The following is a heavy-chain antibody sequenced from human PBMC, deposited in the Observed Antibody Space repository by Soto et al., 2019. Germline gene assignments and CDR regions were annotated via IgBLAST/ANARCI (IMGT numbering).Heavy chain of an antibody. Sequence: GGSLRLSCAASGFTFSSYGMHWVRQAPGKGLEWVAVISYDGSNKYYADSVKGRFTISRDNSKNTLYLQMNSLRAEDTAVYYCAKDPSPGSGSYYNVYFVYWGQGTLVTVSS. J-gene: IGHJ4*02. V-gene: IGHV3-30*18. CDR1: GFTFSSYG. CDR2: ISYDGSNK. CDR3: AKDPSPGSGSYYNVYFVY. D-gene: IGHD3-10*01.